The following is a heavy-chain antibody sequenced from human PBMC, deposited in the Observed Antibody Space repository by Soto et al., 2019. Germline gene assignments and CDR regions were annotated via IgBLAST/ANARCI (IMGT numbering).Heavy chain of an antibody. J-gene: IGHJ6*02. CDR1: GGSITNYY. Sequence: QVQLQESGPGLVKHSETLSLTCTVSGGSITNYYCSWFRQPPGKGLEWIGYIQYNGYSAYNLSLKSRVTMSMNTATPQFSLMLESVTATDTAVYYCARHGFGPLHGLVDVWGQGTTVIVSS. D-gene: IGHD3-10*01. CDR2: IQYNGYS. CDR3: ARHGFGPLHGLVDV. V-gene: IGHV4-59*08.